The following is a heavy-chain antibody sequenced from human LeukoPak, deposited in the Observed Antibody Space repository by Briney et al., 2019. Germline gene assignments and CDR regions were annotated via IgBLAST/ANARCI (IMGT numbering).Heavy chain of an antibody. V-gene: IGHV1-69*05. CDR1: GGTFSSYA. CDR3: ARGDPGSYFGFDY. CDR2: IIPIFGTA. D-gene: IGHD1-26*01. Sequence: ASVKVSCKPSGGTFSSYAISWVRQAPGQGLEWMGGIIPIFGTANYAQKFQGRVTMTRDTSTSTVYMELSSLRSEDTAVYYCARGDPGSYFGFDYWGQGTLVTVSS. J-gene: IGHJ4*02.